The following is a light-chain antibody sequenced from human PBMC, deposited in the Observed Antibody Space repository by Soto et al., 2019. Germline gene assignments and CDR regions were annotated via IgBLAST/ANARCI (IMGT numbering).Light chain of an antibody. Sequence: QSALTQPRSVSGSPGQAVTISCTGTNSDVGNYNFVSWYQHHPGKAPKLMIYDVTKRPSGVPARFSGSKSSNAASLTISGLQAEDDADYSCCTYAGSFHQFGGGTKLTVL. CDR1: NSDVGNYNF. CDR2: DVT. J-gene: IGLJ3*02. CDR3: CTYAGSFHQ. V-gene: IGLV2-11*01.